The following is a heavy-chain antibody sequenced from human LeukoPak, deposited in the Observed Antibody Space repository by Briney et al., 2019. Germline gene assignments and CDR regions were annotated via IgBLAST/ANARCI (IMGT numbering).Heavy chain of an antibody. CDR3: AKDNSGWAKDY. V-gene: IGHV3-30*02. CDR2: IPYDGSRD. D-gene: IGHD6-19*01. CDR1: GFTFSSYG. Sequence: PGGSLRLSCAASGFTFSSYGMHWVRQAPGKGLEWVTYIPYDGSRDDYADSVKGRFTISRDNSKNTLYLQMNSLRAEDTALYYCAKDNSGWAKDYWGQGTLVTVSS. J-gene: IGHJ4*02.